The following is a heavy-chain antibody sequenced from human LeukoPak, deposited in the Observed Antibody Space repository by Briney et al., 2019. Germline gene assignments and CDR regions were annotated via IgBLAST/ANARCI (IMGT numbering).Heavy chain of an antibody. D-gene: IGHD3-9*01. CDR3: ARSIGLTGGGVDV. Sequence: PGGSLRLSCAASGFTFRVYNMNWVRQAPGKGRGWVSYITDSGSTIHYADSVNGRFTISRDNAKNSLYLQMNSLRAEDSAVYYCARSIGLTGGGVDVWGRGTTVTVSS. CDR2: ITDSGSTI. J-gene: IGHJ6*02. CDR1: GFTFRVYN. V-gene: IGHV3-11*01.